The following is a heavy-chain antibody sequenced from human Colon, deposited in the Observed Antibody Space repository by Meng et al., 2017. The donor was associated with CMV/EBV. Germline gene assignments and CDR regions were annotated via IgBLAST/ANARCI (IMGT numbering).Heavy chain of an antibody. D-gene: IGHD6-6*01. CDR2: ISADNRYT. CDR1: GYVCDFYG. CDR3: ARVYEYSSSWGSDY. Sequence: QVQLVKCRAEGKKPVASVKVSCKTSGYVCDFYGISCVRQAPGQGLEWMGWISADNRYTSYAQKLEGRVTMTRDTSTITAYMELRSLRSDDTAVYYCARVYEYSSSWGSDYWGQGTLVTVSS. J-gene: IGHJ4*02. V-gene: IGHV1-18*01.